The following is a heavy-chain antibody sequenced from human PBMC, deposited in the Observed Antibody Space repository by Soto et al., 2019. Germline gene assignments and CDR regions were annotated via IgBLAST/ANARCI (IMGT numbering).Heavy chain of an antibody. V-gene: IGHV1-69*05. J-gene: IGHJ6*02. CDR3: ARGGVLMVAASGGMDV. CDR1: GGTFSSYA. Sequence: QVQLVQSGAEVKKPGSSVKVSCKASGGTFSSYAISWVRQAPGQGLEWMGGIIPIFGTANYAQKFQGRVTITXXEXAXXAYMELSSLRSEDAAVYYGARGGVLMVAASGGMDVWGHGTTVTVSS. D-gene: IGHD2-8*01. CDR2: IIPIFGTA.